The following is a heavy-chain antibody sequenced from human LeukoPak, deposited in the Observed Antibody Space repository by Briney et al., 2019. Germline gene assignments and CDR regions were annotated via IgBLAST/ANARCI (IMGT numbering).Heavy chain of an antibody. CDR3: ARPGYYDSSGYGAFDI. D-gene: IGHD3-22*01. Sequence: GESLKIPGKGSGYSFTSYWIGWVGQMPGKGLEWMGIIYPGDSDTRYSPSFQGQVTISDTKSISTAYLQWSSLKASDTAMYYCARPGYYDSSGYGAFDIWGQGTMVTVSS. J-gene: IGHJ3*02. CDR1: GYSFTSYW. CDR2: IYPGDSDT. V-gene: IGHV5-51*01.